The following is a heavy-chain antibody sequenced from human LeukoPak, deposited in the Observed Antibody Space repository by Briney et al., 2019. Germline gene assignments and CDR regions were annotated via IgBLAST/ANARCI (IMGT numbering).Heavy chain of an antibody. V-gene: IGHV3-23*01. D-gene: IGHD1-1*01. CDR3: VKGSTRENWFDP. CDR1: GFTFSSYG. J-gene: IGHJ5*02. CDR2: ISGSGGNT. Sequence: GGSLRLSCAASGFTFSSYGMTWVRQAPGKGLEWVSGISGSGGNTYYADSVKGRFTSSRDNSKNTLYLQMNSLRAEDTAVYYCVKGSTRENWFDPWGQGTLVTVSS.